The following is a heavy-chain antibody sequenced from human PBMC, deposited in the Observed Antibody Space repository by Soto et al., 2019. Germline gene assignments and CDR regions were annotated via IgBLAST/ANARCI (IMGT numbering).Heavy chain of an antibody. V-gene: IGHV2-5*01. Sequence: SGPTLVNPAPTLPLTCTFSGCSLTTSGVGVGWIRQPPGKALEWLALIYWNDDKRYSPSLKGRLTITKDTSKNQVVLAMTNMDPVDTATYYCAHHTITQVPNWFDPWGLGTMVTVSS. CDR3: AHHTITQVPNWFDP. D-gene: IGHD1-20*01. CDR1: GCSLTTSGVG. J-gene: IGHJ5*02. CDR2: IYWNDDK.